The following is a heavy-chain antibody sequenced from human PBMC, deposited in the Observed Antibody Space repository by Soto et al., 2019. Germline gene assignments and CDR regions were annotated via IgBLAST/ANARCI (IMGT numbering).Heavy chain of an antibody. Sequence: ASVKVSCKASGYTFTSYGISWVRQAPGQGLEWMGWISAYNGNTNYAQKLQGRVTMTTDTSTSTAYKELRSLRSDDTAVNYCARALDTAMVEDDYWGQGTLVTVSS. CDR3: ARALDTAMVEDDY. V-gene: IGHV1-18*01. J-gene: IGHJ4*02. CDR1: GYTFTSYG. D-gene: IGHD5-18*01. CDR2: ISAYNGNT.